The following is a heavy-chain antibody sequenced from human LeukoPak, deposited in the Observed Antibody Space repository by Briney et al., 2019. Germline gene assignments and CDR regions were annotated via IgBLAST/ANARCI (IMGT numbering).Heavy chain of an antibody. Sequence: ASVKVSCKASGYTFTSYGISWVRQAPGQGLEWMGWINPNSAGTNYAQKFQGRVTMTRDTSISTAYMELSRLRSDDTAVYYCASSTMVRALGYWGQGTLVTVSS. CDR2: INPNSAGT. CDR1: GYTFTSYG. D-gene: IGHD3-10*01. V-gene: IGHV1-2*02. J-gene: IGHJ4*02. CDR3: ASSTMVRALGY.